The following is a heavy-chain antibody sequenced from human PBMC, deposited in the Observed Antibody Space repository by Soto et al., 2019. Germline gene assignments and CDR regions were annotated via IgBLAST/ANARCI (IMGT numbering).Heavy chain of an antibody. CDR2: ISYDGSNK. CDR1: GFTFSSYA. V-gene: IGHV3-30-3*01. CDR3: ARDAFNTVTTQEYFQH. D-gene: IGHD4-17*01. Sequence: QVQLVESGGGVVQPGRSLRLSCAASGFTFSSYAMHWVRQAPGKGLEWVAVISYDGSNKYYADSVKGRFTISRDNSKNTLYLQMNSLRAEDTAVYYCARDAFNTVTTQEYFQHWGQGTLVTVSS. J-gene: IGHJ1*01.